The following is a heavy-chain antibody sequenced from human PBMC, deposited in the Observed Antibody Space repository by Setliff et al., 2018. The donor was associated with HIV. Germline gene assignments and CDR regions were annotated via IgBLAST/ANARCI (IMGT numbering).Heavy chain of an antibody. CDR1: GGSISSGSYY. V-gene: IGHV4-61*09. CDR3: ARATGPTYYFDF. J-gene: IGHJ4*01. Sequence: PSETLSLTCTVSGGSISSGSYYWSWIRQPAGKGLEWIGHIYSSGNINYNPSLKSRVTISGDTSKNQFSLKLSSVTAADTAFYFCARATGPTYYFDFWGHGNLVTVSS. CDR2: IYSSGNI.